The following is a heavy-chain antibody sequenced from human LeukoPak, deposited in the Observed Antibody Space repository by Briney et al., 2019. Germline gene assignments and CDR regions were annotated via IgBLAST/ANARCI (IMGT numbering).Heavy chain of an antibody. J-gene: IGHJ4*02. CDR2: IYPGDSDT. Sequence: GESLKISCKGSGYSFTSYWIGWVRQMPGKGLEWMGIIYPGDSDTRYSPPFQGQVTISADKSISTAYLQWSSLKASDTAMYYCARQAPIAAAGTHYFDYWGQGTLVTVSS. D-gene: IGHD6-13*01. V-gene: IGHV5-51*01. CDR3: ARQAPIAAAGTHYFDY. CDR1: GYSFTSYW.